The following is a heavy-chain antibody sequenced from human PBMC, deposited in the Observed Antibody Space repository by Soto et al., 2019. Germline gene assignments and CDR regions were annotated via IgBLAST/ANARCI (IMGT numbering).Heavy chain of an antibody. CDR2: ISSSGSSR. CDR1: GFTFSTSQ. D-gene: IGHD3-10*01. V-gene: IGHV3-48*03. CDR3: AREGSSDGYDI. Sequence: EVRLVESGGGVVQPGGSLRLSCAASGFTFSTSQMNWVRQAPGKGLEWLSYISSSGSSRHYADSVKGRFTIARDNAKKSLYLQMNSLRVEDTAVYYCAREGSSDGYDIWGQGTKVTVSS. J-gene: IGHJ3*02.